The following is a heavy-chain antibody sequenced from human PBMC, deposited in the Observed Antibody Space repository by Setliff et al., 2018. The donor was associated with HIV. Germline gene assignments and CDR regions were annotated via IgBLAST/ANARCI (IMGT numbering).Heavy chain of an antibody. CDR2: IWYDGTNA. V-gene: IGHV3-33*07. D-gene: IGHD6-19*01. J-gene: IGHJ4*02. Sequence: PGGSLRLSCEASGFDFRNTAMYWVRQSPGNGLEWVAGIWYDGTNAEYLDSVMGRFTISRDNSKNTLYLQMNSLRAEDTAVYYCATRSSYSSDWHEYYFDYWGQGTLVTVSS. CDR1: GFDFRNTA. CDR3: ATRSSYSSDWHEYYFDY.